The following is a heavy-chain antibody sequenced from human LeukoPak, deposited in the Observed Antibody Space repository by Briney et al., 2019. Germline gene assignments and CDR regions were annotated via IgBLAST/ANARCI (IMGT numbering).Heavy chain of an antibody. CDR2: IYSGGNT. Sequence: PGGSLRLSCAASGFTVSNHYMSLVRQASGKGLEWVSVIYSGGNTYYADSVKGRFTNSRDNPKNTLYLQMNSLRAEDTAVYYCARDSRQDYYDSSGYLWFAFDIWGQGTMVTVSS. CDR3: ARDSRQDYYDSSGYLWFAFDI. D-gene: IGHD3-22*01. CDR1: GFTVSNHY. J-gene: IGHJ3*02. V-gene: IGHV3-53*01.